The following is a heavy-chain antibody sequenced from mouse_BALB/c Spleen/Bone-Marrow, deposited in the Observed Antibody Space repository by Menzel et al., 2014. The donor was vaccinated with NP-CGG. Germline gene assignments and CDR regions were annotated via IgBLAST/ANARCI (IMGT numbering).Heavy chain of an antibody. J-gene: IGHJ3*01. D-gene: IGHD1-3*01. Sequence: QVQLKESGAEFVKPGASVKLSCKASGYTFTTYWMHWVKQRPGQGLGWIGQIDPSDSYTNYSQKFKGKATLTVDKSSSTAYMQLSSLSSEDSAVYYCARGGDNYAWFPYWGQGTLVTVSA. CDR3: ARGGDNYAWFPY. CDR2: IDPSDSYT. CDR1: GYTFTTYW. V-gene: IGHV1-69*02.